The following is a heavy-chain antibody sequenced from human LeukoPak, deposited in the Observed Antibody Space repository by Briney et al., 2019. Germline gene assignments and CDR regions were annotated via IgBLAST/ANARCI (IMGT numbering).Heavy chain of an antibody. CDR2: VYYSGST. CDR1: GGSISSYY. Sequence: KSSETLSLTCTVSGGSISSYYWSWIRQPPGKGLEWIGCVYYSGSTYYNPSLKSRVTMSVDTSKNQFSLKLSSVTAADTAVYYCAREGYCSGGTCLNWFDPWGQGTLVTVSS. CDR3: AREGYCSGGTCLNWFDP. V-gene: IGHV4-59*12. J-gene: IGHJ5*02. D-gene: IGHD2-15*01.